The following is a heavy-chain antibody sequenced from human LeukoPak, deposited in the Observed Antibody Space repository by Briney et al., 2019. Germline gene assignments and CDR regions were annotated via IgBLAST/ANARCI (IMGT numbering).Heavy chain of an antibody. D-gene: IGHD5-18*01. J-gene: IGHJ4*02. CDR3: ASDTVDTALGIDY. V-gene: IGHV3-74*01. CDR1: GFTFSAYA. CDR2: INTDGSST. Sequence: GGSLRLSCEASGFTFSAYAMTWVRQAPGKGLVWVSRINTDGSSTNYADSVKGRFTISRDNAKNTLYLQMNSLRAEDTAVYYCASDTVDTALGIDYWGQGTLVTVSS.